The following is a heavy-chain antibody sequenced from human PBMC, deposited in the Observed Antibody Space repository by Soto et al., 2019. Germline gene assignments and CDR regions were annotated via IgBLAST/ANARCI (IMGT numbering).Heavy chain of an antibody. V-gene: IGHV3-23*01. J-gene: IGHJ4*02. CDR3: AKDYYDSSGYPTGLFDY. Sequence: EVQLLESGGGLVQPGGSLRLSCAASGFTFSRYAMNWVRQAPGKGLEWVSAISAGGGSTYYADTVKGRFTISRDNSNNTLDLQMNSLRAEDTAVYYCAKDYYDSSGYPTGLFDYWGQGTLVTVSS. CDR2: ISAGGGST. CDR1: GFTFSRYA. D-gene: IGHD3-22*01.